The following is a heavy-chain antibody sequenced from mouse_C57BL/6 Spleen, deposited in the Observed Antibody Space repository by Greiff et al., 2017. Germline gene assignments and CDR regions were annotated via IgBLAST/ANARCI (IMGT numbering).Heavy chain of an antibody. V-gene: IGHV5-17*01. CDR3: AREQLGRDYFDY. D-gene: IGHD4-1*02. Sequence: DVMLVESGGGLVKPGGSLKLSCAASGFTFSDYGMHWVRQAPEKGLEWVAYISSGSSTIYYADTVKGRFTISRDNAKNTLFLQMTRLRAEDTAMYYCAREQLGRDYFDYWGQGTTLTVSS. CDR2: ISSGSSTI. CDR1: GFTFSDYG. J-gene: IGHJ2*01.